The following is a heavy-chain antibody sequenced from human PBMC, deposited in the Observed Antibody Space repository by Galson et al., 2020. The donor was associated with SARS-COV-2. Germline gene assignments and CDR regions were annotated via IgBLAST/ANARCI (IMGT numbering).Heavy chain of an antibody. CDR1: GFSFNDYY. CDR2: VDTSEKFPTI. V-gene: IGHV3-11*01. D-gene: IGHD5-18*01. Sequence: GGSLRLSCAASGFSFNDYYMNWIRQTPGRGLEWLAYVDTSEKFPTIYYADSVKGRFTISRDNANSSLSLQMNSLRAEDTAVYYCVAGWIQFRFDIWGQGILVTVSS. CDR3: VAGWIQFRFDI. J-gene: IGHJ4*02.